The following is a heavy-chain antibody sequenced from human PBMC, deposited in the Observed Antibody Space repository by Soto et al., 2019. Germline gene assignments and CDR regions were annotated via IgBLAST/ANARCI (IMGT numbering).Heavy chain of an antibody. CDR3: ARDDTMIVVGIDY. CDR1: GFTFSSYA. CDR2: ISYDGSNK. V-gene: IGHV3-30-3*01. Sequence: GGSLRLSCAASGFTFSSYAMHWVRQAPGKGLEWVAVISYDGSNKYYADSVKGRFTISRDNSKNTLYLQMNSLRAEDTAVYYCARDDTMIVVGIDYWGQGTLVTVSS. D-gene: IGHD3-22*01. J-gene: IGHJ4*02.